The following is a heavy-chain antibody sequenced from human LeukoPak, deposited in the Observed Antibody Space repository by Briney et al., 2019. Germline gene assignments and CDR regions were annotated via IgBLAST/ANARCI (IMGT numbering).Heavy chain of an antibody. D-gene: IGHD1-26*01. CDR3: ARGGGAGQSGSYYYYGMDV. J-gene: IGHJ6*02. CDR2: MNPNSGNT. Sequence: ASVKVSCKASGYTFTSYDTNWVRQATGQGLEWMGWMNPNSGNTGYAQKFQGRVTMTRNTSISTAYMALSSLRSEDTAVYYCARGGGAGQSGSYYYYGMDVWGQGTTVTVSS. CDR1: GYTFTSYD. V-gene: IGHV1-8*01.